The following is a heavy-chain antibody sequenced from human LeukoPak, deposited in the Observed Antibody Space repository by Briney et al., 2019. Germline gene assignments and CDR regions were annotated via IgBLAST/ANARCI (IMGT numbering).Heavy chain of an antibody. Sequence: GGSLRLSCAASGFTVSSNFMSWVRQAPGKGLEWVSVIYSGGSKYYADSVKGRFTVSRDNSKNTLFLQMNSLRAEDTAVYYCATHDQVSGTYYGYWGQGTLVTVSS. J-gene: IGHJ4*02. D-gene: IGHD3-10*01. CDR3: ATHDQVSGTYYGY. CDR2: IYSGGSK. V-gene: IGHV3-53*01. CDR1: GFTVSSNF.